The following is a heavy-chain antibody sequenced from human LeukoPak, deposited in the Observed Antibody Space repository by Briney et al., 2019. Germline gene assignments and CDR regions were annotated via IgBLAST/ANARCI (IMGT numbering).Heavy chain of an antibody. J-gene: IGHJ6*02. Sequence: GGSLRLSCAASGFTFSNYAMHWVRQAPGKGLGWVAVISFDGSNKYYADSVKGRFTISRDDSKNTLDLQMNSLRAEETAVYYCVRDGYCSRSSCYTLGHYGMDVWGQGTTVTVSS. CDR2: ISFDGSNK. CDR1: GFTFSNYA. CDR3: VRDGYCSRSSCYTLGHYGMDV. V-gene: IGHV3-30-3*01. D-gene: IGHD2-2*02.